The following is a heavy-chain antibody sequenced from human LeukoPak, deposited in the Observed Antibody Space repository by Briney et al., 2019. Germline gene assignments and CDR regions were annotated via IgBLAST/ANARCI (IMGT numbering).Heavy chain of an antibody. CDR3: ARADSFWSGRIWFDP. CDR1: GYTFTSYG. CDR2: ISAYNGNT. V-gene: IGHV1-18*01. J-gene: IGHJ5*02. D-gene: IGHD3-3*01. Sequence: ASVKVSCKASGYTFTSYGISWVRQAPGQGLEWMGWISAYNGNTNNAQKLQGRVTMTTDTSTSTAYMELRSPRSDDTAVYYCARADSFWSGRIWFDPWGQGTLVTVSS.